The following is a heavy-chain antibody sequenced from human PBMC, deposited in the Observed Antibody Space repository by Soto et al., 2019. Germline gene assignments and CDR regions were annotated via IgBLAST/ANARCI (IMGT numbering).Heavy chain of an antibody. Sequence: SETLSLTCAVYGGSFSGYYWSLIRQPPGKGLEWIGEINHSGSTNYNPSLKSRVTISVDTSKNQFSLKLSSVTAADTAVYYCARSSLSSSWYFDYWGQGTLVTVSS. CDR3: ARSSLSSSWYFDY. J-gene: IGHJ4*02. CDR2: INHSGST. CDR1: GGSFSGYY. V-gene: IGHV4-34*01. D-gene: IGHD6-13*01.